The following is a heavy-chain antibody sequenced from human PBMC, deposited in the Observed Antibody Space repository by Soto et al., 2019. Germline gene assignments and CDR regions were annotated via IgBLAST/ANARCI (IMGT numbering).Heavy chain of an antibody. J-gene: IGHJ6*02. D-gene: IGHD3-3*01. CDR2: IWYDGSNK. V-gene: IGHV3-33*01. Sequence: PGGSLRLSCAASGFTFSSYGMHWVRQAPGKGLEWVAVIWYDGSNKYYADSVKGRFTISRDNSKNTLYLQMNSLRAEDTAVYYCARDTDYDFWSGYRSHYYYYGMDVWGQGTTVTV. CDR3: ARDTDYDFWSGYRSHYYYYGMDV. CDR1: GFTFSSYG.